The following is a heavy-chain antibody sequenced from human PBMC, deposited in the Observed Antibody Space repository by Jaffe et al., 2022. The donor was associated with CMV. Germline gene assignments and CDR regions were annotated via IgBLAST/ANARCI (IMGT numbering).Heavy chain of an antibody. V-gene: IGHV4-34*01. J-gene: IGHJ4*02. CDR2: INHSGST. D-gene: IGHD2-15*01. CDR1: GGSFSGYY. Sequence: QVQLQQWGAGLLKPSETLSLTCAVYGGSFSGYYWSWIRQPPGKGLEWIGEINHSGSTNYNPSLKSRVTISVDTSKNQFSLKLSSVTAADTAVYYCARARGVVAATPCFDYWGQGTLVTVSS. CDR3: ARARGVVAATPCFDY.